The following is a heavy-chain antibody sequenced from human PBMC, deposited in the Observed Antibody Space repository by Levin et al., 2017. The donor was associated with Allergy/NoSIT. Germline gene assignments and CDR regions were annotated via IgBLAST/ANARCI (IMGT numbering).Heavy chain of an antibody. CDR3: ARRTIQLWYNWYFDL. J-gene: IGHJ2*01. D-gene: IGHD5-18*01. V-gene: IGHV4-59*08. CDR2: IYYSGST. CDR1: GGSISSYY. Sequence: SSETLSLTCTVSGGSISSYYWSWIRQPPGKGLEWIGYIYYSGSTNYNPSLKSRVTISVDTSKNQFSLKLSSVTAADTAVYYCARRTIQLWYNWYFDLWGRGTLVTVSS.